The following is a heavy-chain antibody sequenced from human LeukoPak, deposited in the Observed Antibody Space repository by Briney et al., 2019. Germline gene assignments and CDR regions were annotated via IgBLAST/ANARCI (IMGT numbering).Heavy chain of an antibody. Sequence: PSETLSLTCTVSGGSISSYYWSWIRQPPGKGLEWIGYLYYSGSTNYNPSLKSRVTISVDTSKNQFSLKLSSVTAADTAVYYCAREVMGDSSGYYLGYFDYWGQGTLVTVSS. CDR2: LYYSGST. V-gene: IGHV4-59*12. J-gene: IGHJ4*02. CDR1: GGSISSYY. D-gene: IGHD3-22*01. CDR3: AREVMGDSSGYYLGYFDY.